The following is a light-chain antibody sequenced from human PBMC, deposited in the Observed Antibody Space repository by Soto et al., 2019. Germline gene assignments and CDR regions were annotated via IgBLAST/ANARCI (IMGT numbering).Light chain of an antibody. CDR1: QSVSTNY. CDR3: QQYGSSPPIT. V-gene: IGKV3-20*01. CDR2: GAS. Sequence: IVLTQSPGTLPLSPGQRATLSCRASQSVSTNYLAWYQQKPGQAPRLLIYGASYRATGTPDRFSGSGSWTDFTLTISGLEPEDFAVYFCQQYGSSPPITFGQGTRLEIK. J-gene: IGKJ5*01.